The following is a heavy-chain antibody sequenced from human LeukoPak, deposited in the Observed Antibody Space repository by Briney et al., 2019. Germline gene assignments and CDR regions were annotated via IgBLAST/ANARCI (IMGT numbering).Heavy chain of an antibody. CDR1: GFTFSSYS. CDR3: SREGFGELNYYYYYMDV. J-gene: IGHJ6*03. V-gene: IGHV3-15*01. CDR2: IKSKTDGGTT. Sequence: GGSLRLSCEASGFTFSSYSMNWVRQAPGKGLEWVGRIKSKTDGGTTDYAAPVKGRFTISRDDSKNTLYLQMNSLKTEDTAVYYCSREGFGELNYYYYYMDVWGKGTTVTVSS. D-gene: IGHD3-10*01.